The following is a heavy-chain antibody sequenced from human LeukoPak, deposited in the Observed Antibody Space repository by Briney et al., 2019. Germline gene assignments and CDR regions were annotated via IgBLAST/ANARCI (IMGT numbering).Heavy chain of an antibody. CDR3: ARDQSHHDSSGFLYDP. CDR2: IRDNESDK. J-gene: IGHJ5*02. Sequence: GGSLRLSCAASGFTFSTYGMHWVRQAPGKGLEWVAFIRDNESDKYYADSVKGRFTISRDNSKNTLYLQMNSLTPDDTALYYCARDQSHHDSSGFLYDPWGQGTLVTVSS. CDR1: GFTFSTYG. D-gene: IGHD3-22*01. V-gene: IGHV3-30*02.